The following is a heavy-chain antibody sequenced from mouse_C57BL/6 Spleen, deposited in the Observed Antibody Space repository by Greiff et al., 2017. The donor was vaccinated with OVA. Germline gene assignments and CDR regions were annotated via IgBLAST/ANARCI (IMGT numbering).Heavy chain of an antibody. V-gene: IGHV2-9*01. Sequence: QVQLQQSGPGLVAPSQSLSITCTVSGFSLTSYGVDWVRQPPGKGLEWLGVICGGGSTTYNSALMSRLSISKDNSKSQFFLKMNSPQTDDTAMYARGKHGSGTEAMDYWGQGTSVTVSS. J-gene: IGHJ4*01. D-gene: IGHD1-3*01. CDR3: GKHGSGTEAMDY. CDR2: ICGGGST. CDR1: GFSLTSYG.